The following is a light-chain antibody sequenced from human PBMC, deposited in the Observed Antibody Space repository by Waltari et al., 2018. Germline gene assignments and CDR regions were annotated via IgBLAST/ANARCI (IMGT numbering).Light chain of an antibody. V-gene: IGLV2-14*01. CDR3: SSQSSNNVVL. Sequence: QSALPQPASVSGSAGQSVTILCTVTSNDDGGYNSVPWYQEHPGQAPSVIIYDVSDRPSGVSDRFSGSKSGNTASLTITGLQAEDEADYYCSSQSSNNVVLFGGGTKLTVL. CDR2: DVS. J-gene: IGLJ2*01. CDR1: SNDDGGYNS.